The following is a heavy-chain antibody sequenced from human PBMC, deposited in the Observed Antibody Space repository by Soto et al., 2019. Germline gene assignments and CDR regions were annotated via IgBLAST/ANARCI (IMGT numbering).Heavy chain of an antibody. CDR1: GFTFSSYA. CDR2: ISYDGSNK. V-gene: IGHV3-30-3*01. D-gene: IGHD2-2*01. CDR3: ARSAILPAAIGYYYGMGV. Sequence: QVQLVESGGGVVQPGRSLRLSCAASGFTFSSYAMHWVRQAPGKGLEWVAVISYDGSNKYYADSVKGRFTISRDNSKKTLYLQMNSLRAEDTAVYYCARSAILPAAIGYYYGMGVWGQGTTVTVSS. J-gene: IGHJ6*02.